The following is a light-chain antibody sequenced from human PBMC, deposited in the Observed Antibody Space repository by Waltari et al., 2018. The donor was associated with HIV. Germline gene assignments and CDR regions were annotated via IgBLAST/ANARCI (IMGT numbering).Light chain of an antibody. V-gene: IGLV2-14*03. J-gene: IGLJ3*02. Sequence: QSALTQPASLSGSPGQSITISCTGTNNDVGVYNFVSWYQQHPDKAPKLVMFDVTKRPSGIFSRFAGSKSANMASLTISGLQADDEAHYYCCSYTSSNSWVFGGGTKLTVL. CDR1: NNDVGVYNF. CDR3: CSYTSSNSWV. CDR2: DVT.